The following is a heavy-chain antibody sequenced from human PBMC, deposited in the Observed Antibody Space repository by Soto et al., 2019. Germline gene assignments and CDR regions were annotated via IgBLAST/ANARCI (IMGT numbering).Heavy chain of an antibody. CDR3: VRDRGWWTFDY. CDR1: GFSFSGAW. V-gene: IGHV3-7*01. J-gene: IGHJ4*02. CDR2: ISPDGSQK. Sequence: PGGSLRLSCAGSGFSFSGAWMNWVRQAPGKELEWVASISPDGSQKYYVDSVKGRFIISGDNAKNSLYVEVNSLRVEDTAVYYCVRDRGWWTFDYWGQGT. D-gene: IGHD2-8*02.